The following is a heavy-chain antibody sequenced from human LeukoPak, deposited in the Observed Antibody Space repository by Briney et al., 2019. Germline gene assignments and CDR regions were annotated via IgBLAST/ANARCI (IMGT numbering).Heavy chain of an antibody. J-gene: IGHJ4*02. D-gene: IGHD6-13*01. V-gene: IGHV4-34*01. CDR3: ASVSSSWFLDY. Sequence: SETLSLTCAVYGVSFSGYYWSWIRQSPGQGLEWIGEINHSGSTNYNPSLKSRVTISADTSKNQFSLKLSSVTAADTAVYYCASVSSSWFLDYWGQGTLVTVSS. CDR1: GVSFSGYY. CDR2: INHSGST.